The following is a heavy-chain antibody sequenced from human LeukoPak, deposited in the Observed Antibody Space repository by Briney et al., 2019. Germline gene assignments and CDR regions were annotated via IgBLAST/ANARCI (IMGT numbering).Heavy chain of an antibody. CDR1: GFTFSSYS. CDR2: ISSSSSYK. V-gene: IGHV3-21*01. CDR3: ARNTPFSSSWYRWFDP. D-gene: IGHD6-13*01. J-gene: IGHJ5*02. Sequence: GGSLRLSCVASGFTFSSYSMNWVRQAPGKGLEWVSSISSSSSYKYYTDSVKGRFTISRDNSKNTLYLQMNSLGVEDTAVYYCARNTPFSSSWYRWFDPWGQGTLVTVSS.